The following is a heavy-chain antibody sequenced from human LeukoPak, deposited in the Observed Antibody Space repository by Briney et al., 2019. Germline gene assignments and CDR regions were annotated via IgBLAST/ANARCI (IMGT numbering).Heavy chain of an antibody. CDR3: ARMSPYSTLTS. CDR2: ISSSGSTI. V-gene: IGHV3-11*01. Sequence: GGSLRLSCAASGFTFSDYYISWIRQAPGKGLEWVSYISSSGSTIYYADSVKGRFTISRDNAKNSLYLQMNSLRAEDTAVYYCARMSPYSTLTSWGQGTLVTVSS. CDR1: GFTFSDYY. J-gene: IGHJ4*02. D-gene: IGHD6-13*01.